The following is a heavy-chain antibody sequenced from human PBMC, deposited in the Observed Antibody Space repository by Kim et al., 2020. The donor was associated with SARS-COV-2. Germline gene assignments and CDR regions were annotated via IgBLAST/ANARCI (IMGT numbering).Heavy chain of an antibody. CDR1: GFTFSSYG. V-gene: IGHV3-33*05. Sequence: GGSLRLSCAASGFTFSSYGMHWVRQAPGKGLEWVAVISYDGSNKYYADSVKGRFTISRDNSKNTLYLQMNSLRAEDTAVYYCARVQFRTSLAAAETRYWGQGTLVTVSS. CDR3: ARVQFRTSLAAAETRY. CDR2: ISYDGSNK. D-gene: IGHD6-13*01. J-gene: IGHJ4*02.